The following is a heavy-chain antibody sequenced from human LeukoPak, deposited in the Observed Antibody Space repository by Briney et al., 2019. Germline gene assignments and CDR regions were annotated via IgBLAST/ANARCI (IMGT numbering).Heavy chain of an antibody. V-gene: IGHV5-51*01. D-gene: IGHD3-10*01. CDR2: IYPGDSDT. Sequence: GEALKSSCCAAGYIFTSYWIGWLRQMPGKGREWMGIIYPGDSDTRYSPSFQGEVTISADNSISTAYLQWSSLKASDTAMYYCAGAMVRGVIANFDYWGQGTLVTVSS. CDR1: GYIFTSYW. J-gene: IGHJ4*02. CDR3: AGAMVRGVIANFDY.